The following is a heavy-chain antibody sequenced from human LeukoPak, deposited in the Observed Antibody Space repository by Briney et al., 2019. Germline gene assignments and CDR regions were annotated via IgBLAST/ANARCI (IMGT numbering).Heavy chain of an antibody. Sequence: ASVKVSCKASGYTFTGYYMHWVRQAPGQGLEWMGWINPNSGGTNYAQKFQGRVTMTRDTSISTAYMELSRLRSDDTALYYCARIGISARGTNFHHWGQGTLVTVSS. J-gene: IGHJ1*01. CDR3: ARIGISARGTNFHH. CDR2: INPNSGGT. CDR1: GYTFTGYY. D-gene: IGHD6-13*01. V-gene: IGHV1-2*02.